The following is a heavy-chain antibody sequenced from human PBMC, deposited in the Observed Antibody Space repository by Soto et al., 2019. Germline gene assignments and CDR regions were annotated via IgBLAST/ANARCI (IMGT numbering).Heavy chain of an antibody. V-gene: IGHV3-48*01. CDR3: AKGAYSSSWYRVNTYYYYGMDV. Sequence: GGSLRLSCAASRFTFSRYSMNWVRQAPGKGLEWVSYISSSGSIIYYADSVKGRFTVSRDSAKNSLYLQMNSLRAEDTAVYYCAKGAYSSSWYRVNTYYYYGMDVWGQGTTVTVSS. CDR2: ISSSGSII. J-gene: IGHJ6*02. D-gene: IGHD6-13*01. CDR1: RFTFSRYS.